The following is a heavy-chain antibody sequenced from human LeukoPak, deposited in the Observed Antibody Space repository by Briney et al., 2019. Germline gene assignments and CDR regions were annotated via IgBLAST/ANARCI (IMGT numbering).Heavy chain of an antibody. CDR3: AKGGYSGYEWGSYFDY. CDR1: GFTFSSYG. J-gene: IGHJ4*02. Sequence: GGSLRLSCAASGFTFSSYGMHWARQAPGKGLEWVAVIWYDGSNKYYADSVKGRFTISRDNSKNTLYLQMNSLRAEDTAVYYCAKGGYSGYEWGSYFDYWGQGTLVTVSS. CDR2: IWYDGSNK. V-gene: IGHV3-33*06. D-gene: IGHD5-12*01.